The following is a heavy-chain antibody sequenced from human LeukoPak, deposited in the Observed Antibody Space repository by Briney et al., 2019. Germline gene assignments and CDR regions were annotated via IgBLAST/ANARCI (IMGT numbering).Heavy chain of an antibody. J-gene: IGHJ4*02. Sequence: QPGGSLRLSCAASGFTVSSNYMSWVRQAPGKGLEWVSAISGSSGSTYSADSVKGRFTISRDNSKNTLYLQMNSLRAEDTAVYYCAQQSGSRFDYWGQGTLVTVSS. V-gene: IGHV3-23*01. CDR1: GFTVSSNY. CDR3: AQQSGSRFDY. CDR2: ISGSSGST. D-gene: IGHD1-26*01.